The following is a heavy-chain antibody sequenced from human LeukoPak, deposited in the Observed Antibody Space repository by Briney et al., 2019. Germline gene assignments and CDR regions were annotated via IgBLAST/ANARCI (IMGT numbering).Heavy chain of an antibody. CDR3: AKGGKWDVTPFDY. D-gene: IGHD1-26*01. V-gene: IGHV3-23*01. J-gene: IGHJ4*02. CDR1: GFTFTSYS. CDR2: ISGGGGST. Sequence: HAGGSLRLSCAASGFTFTSYSMNWVRQAPGKGLEWVSTISGGGGSTNYADSVKGRFTISRDNSKNTLYLQVNSLRAEDTAVYYCAKGGKWDVTPFDYWGQGTLVTVSS.